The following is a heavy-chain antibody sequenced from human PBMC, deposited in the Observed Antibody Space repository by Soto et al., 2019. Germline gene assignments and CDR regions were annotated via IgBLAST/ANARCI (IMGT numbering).Heavy chain of an antibody. CDR2: IIPVLGVE. J-gene: IGHJ4*02. V-gene: IGHV1-69*02. D-gene: IGHD2-8*01. CDR3: ASSTAGVYVFHD. Sequence: QVQLVQSGAEVKNRGSSVKVSCKASGDTFSRSTISWVRQAPGQRLEWMGRIIPVLGVENHAQNFQGRVTLTADKSTSTAYLELSSLKSEDKAIYYCASSTAGVYVFHDWGQGPLVTVSS. CDR1: GDTFSRST.